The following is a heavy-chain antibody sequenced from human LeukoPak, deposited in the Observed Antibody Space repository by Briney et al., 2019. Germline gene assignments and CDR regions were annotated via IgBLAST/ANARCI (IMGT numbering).Heavy chain of an antibody. J-gene: IGHJ4*02. Sequence: GGSLRLSCAASGFTFSSCTMNWARQAPGKGLEWVSSISSSSSYIYYADSVKGRFTISRDNAENSLYLQMNSLRAEDTAVYYCARGPYYYDSSRNIYFDYWGQGTLVTVSS. CDR3: ARGPYYYDSSRNIYFDY. D-gene: IGHD3-22*01. V-gene: IGHV3-21*01. CDR2: ISSSSSYI. CDR1: GFTFSSCT.